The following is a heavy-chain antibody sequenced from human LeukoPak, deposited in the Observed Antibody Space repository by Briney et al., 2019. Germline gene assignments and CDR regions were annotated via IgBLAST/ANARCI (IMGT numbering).Heavy chain of an antibody. V-gene: IGHV1-2*02. CDR1: GYTFTGYY. J-gene: IGHJ6*03. CDR3: ASSAVPAAISHYYYYMDV. D-gene: IGHD2-2*01. CDR2: INPNSGGT. Sequence: EASVKVSCKASGYTFTGYYMHWVRQAPGQGLEWMGWINPNSGGTNYAQKFQGRATMTRDTSISTAYMELSRLRSDDTAVYYCASSAVPAAISHYYYYMDVWGKGTTVTVSS.